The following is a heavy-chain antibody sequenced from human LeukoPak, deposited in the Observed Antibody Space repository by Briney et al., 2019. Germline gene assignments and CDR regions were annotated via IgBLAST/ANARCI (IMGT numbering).Heavy chain of an antibody. J-gene: IGHJ3*02. CDR3: ARQGNRFGDAFDI. CDR2: IYYSGST. Sequence: PSETLSLTCTVSGGSISRYYWSWIRQPPGKGLEWIGYIYYSGSTNYNPSLKSRVTISVDTSKNQFSLKLSSVTAADTAVYYCARQGNRFGDAFDIWGQGTMVTVSS. V-gene: IGHV4-59*08. D-gene: IGHD3-10*01. CDR1: GGSISRYY.